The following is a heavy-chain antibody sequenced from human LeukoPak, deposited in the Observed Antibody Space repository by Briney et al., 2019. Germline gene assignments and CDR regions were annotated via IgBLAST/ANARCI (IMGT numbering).Heavy chain of an antibody. CDR3: ASLRPGGRQDY. CDR2: IYYTGST. Sequence: PSETLSLTCTVSDDSISSSSYYWGWIRQPPGKGLEYIGCIYYTGSTYYNPSLKSRVTISVDTSKNQFSLKLSSVTAADSAVYYCASLRPGGRQDYWGQGTLVTVSS. V-gene: IGHV4-39*01. CDR1: DDSISSSSYY. J-gene: IGHJ4*02. D-gene: IGHD3-10*01.